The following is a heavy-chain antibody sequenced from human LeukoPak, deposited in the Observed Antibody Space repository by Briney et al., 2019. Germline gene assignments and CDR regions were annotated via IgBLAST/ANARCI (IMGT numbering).Heavy chain of an antibody. CDR2: INPSGGST. Sequence: ASVKVSCKASVYTFTSYYMHWVRQAPGQGLEWMGIINPSGGSTSYAQKFQGRVTMTRDTSTSTVYMELSSLRSEDTAVYYCARGVGSVAVTPKYMDVWGKGTTVTVSS. J-gene: IGHJ6*03. D-gene: IGHD2-15*01. CDR1: VYTFTSYY. CDR3: ARGVGSVAVTPKYMDV. V-gene: IGHV1-46*01.